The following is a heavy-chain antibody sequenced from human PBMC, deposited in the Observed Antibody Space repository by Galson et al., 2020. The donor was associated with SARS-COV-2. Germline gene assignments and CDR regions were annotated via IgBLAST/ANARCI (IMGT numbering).Heavy chain of an antibody. V-gene: IGHV3-11*01. CDR1: GFTFSDYY. J-gene: IGHJ6*02. D-gene: IGHD3-10*01. CDR2: ISSSGSTI. CDR3: ARDFSDYGSGSYNYCYYGMDV. Sequence: GGSLRLSCAASGFTFSDYYMSWIRQAPGKGLEWVSYISSSGSTIYYADSVKGRFTISRDNAKNSLYLQMNSLRAEDTAVYYCARDFSDYGSGSYNYCYYGMDVWGQGTTVPVSS.